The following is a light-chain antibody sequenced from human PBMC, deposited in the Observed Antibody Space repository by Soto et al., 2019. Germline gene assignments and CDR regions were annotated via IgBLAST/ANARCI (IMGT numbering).Light chain of an antibody. J-gene: IGKJ5*01. CDR2: GAS. CDR1: QSVSSN. Sequence: IVMTQSPATMSVSPLERAHLFWTCSQSVSSNLAWYQQKPGQAPRLLIYGASTRATGIPARFSGSGSGTEFTLTISSLQSEDFAVYYCQQYNNWPPITFGQATRLEIK. V-gene: IGKV3-15*01. CDR3: QQYNNWPPIT.